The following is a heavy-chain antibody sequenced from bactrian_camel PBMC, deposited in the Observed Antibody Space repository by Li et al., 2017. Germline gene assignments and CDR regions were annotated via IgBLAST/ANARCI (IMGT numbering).Heavy chain of an antibody. Sequence: VQLVESGGGLVQPGGSLTLACAASVFTFSTYAMNWVRQAPGKGFGWVSLISSSGGSTLYADSVKGRFTISRDNAKNTVNLMMNSLKPEDTAMYYCALDPTHMGWHGGPHFWGRGTQVTVS. D-gene: IGHD5*01. J-gene: IGHJ4*01. CDR2: ISSSGGST. V-gene: IGHV3S35*01. CDR3: ALDPTHMGWHGGPHF. CDR1: VFTFSTYA.